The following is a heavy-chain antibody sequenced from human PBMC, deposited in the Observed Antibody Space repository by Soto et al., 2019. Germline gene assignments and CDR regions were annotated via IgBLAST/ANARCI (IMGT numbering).Heavy chain of an antibody. Sequence: TSETLSLTCTVSGGSVSSSSYYWGWIRQPPGKGLEWIGSIYYSGSTYYNPSLKSRVTISVDTSKNQFSLKLSSVTAADTAVYYCASEYSSSAGGTFYYYYGMDVWGQGTTVTVSS. D-gene: IGHD6-6*01. CDR1: GGSVSSSSYY. J-gene: IGHJ6*02. CDR2: IYYSGST. V-gene: IGHV4-39*01. CDR3: ASEYSSSAGGTFYYYYGMDV.